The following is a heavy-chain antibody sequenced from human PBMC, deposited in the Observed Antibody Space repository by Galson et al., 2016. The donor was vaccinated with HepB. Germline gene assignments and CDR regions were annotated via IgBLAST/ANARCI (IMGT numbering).Heavy chain of an antibody. V-gene: IGHV3-43*01. Sequence: SLRLSCAASGFNFDDTSMHWFRQAPGKGLEWVSLISGDSDRIYYADSVRGRFTIPRDNNKRSVYLQMNSLTIEDTALYYCAKVGLLGFCSSVDCHAYWGPGALVIVSS. D-gene: IGHD2-2*01. CDR2: ISGDSDRI. J-gene: IGHJ4*02. CDR1: GFNFDDTS. CDR3: AKVGLLGFCSSVDCHAY.